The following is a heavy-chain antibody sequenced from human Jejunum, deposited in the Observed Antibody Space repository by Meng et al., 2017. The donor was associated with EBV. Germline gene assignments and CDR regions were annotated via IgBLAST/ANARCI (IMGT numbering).Heavy chain of an antibody. CDR2: INHSGST. CDR3: ARVAFSYTTRSLNS. Sequence: QVEPTQWADGLLKPSETRSLTCAVYRGSFSGYYWSWIRQHPGKGLEWIGEINHSGSTNYNPSLRSRVTISVETSKNQFSLRLNSVTAADTAVYYCARVAFSYTTRSLNSWGQGTLVTVSS. V-gene: IGHV4-34*02. D-gene: IGHD3-16*02. J-gene: IGHJ4*02. CDR1: RGSFSGYY.